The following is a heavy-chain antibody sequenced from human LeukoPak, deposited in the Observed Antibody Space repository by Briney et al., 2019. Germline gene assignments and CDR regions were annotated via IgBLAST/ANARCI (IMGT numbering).Heavy chain of an antibody. CDR2: INPNTGGT. CDR1: GYTFAGYF. D-gene: IGHD2-21*02. J-gene: IGHJ4*02. CDR3: ARVRFCSSTTRGDCYRDFDY. Sequence: GASVKVSCKASGYTFAGYFIHWVRQAPGQGLEWMGWINPNTGGTNYAQKFEGRVIMTRDTSISTAYMELSSLRSDDTAVYFCARVRFCSSTTRGDCYRDFDYWGQGTLVTVSS. V-gene: IGHV1-2*02.